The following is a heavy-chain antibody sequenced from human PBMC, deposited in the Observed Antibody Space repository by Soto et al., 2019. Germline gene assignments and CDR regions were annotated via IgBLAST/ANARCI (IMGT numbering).Heavy chain of an antibody. V-gene: IGHV4-31*03. CDR2: IYYSGST. CDR3: ERDKRFYYYGMDV. J-gene: IGHJ6*02. CDR1: GGSISSGGYY. Sequence: SETLSLTCTVSGGSISSGGYYWSWIRQHPGKGLEWIGYIYYSGSTYYNPSLKSRVTISVDTSKNQFSLKLSSVTAADTAVYYCERDKRFYYYGMDVWGQGTTVTVSS.